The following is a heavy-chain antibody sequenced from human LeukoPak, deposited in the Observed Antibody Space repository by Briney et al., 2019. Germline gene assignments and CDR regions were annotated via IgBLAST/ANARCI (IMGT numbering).Heavy chain of an antibody. V-gene: IGHV1-2*02. CDR3: STAFGVVDFDY. CDR1: GYSFTGYY. D-gene: IGHD3-3*01. CDR2: INPNSGAT. J-gene: IGHJ4*02. Sequence: GASVKVSCKASGYSFTGYYMHWVRQAPGQGLEWMGWINPNSGATNHAQKFQGRVTMTRDTSISTAYMELSSLRSDDTAVYYCSTAFGVVDFDYWGQGTLVTVSS.